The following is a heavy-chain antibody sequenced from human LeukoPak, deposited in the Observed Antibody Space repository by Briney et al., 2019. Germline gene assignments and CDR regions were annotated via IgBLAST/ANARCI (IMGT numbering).Heavy chain of an antibody. J-gene: IGHJ2*01. CDR1: GFTFSSYS. Sequence: GGSLRLSCAASGFTFSSYSMNWVRQAPGKGLEWVSSISSSSSYIYYADSVKGRFTISRDNAKNSLYLQMNSLRAEDTAVYYCARDQMGWYFDLWGRGTLVTVCS. CDR2: ISSSSSYI. V-gene: IGHV3-21*01. D-gene: IGHD5-24*01. CDR3: ARDQMGWYFDL.